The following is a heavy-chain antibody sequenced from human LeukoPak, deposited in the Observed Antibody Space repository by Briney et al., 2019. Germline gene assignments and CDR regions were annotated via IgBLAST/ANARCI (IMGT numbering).Heavy chain of an antibody. CDR2: ISYSGST. V-gene: IGHV4-59*01. J-gene: IGHJ4*02. Sequence: PSETLSLTCTASGDSISNCFWSWIRQPPGKGLEWIGYISYSGSTNYNPSLKSRVTISVDTSRNQFSLKLSSVTAADTAVYYCARVGRGDYTWGSYCFDYWGQGTLVTVSS. D-gene: IGHD3-16*01. CDR1: GDSISNCF. CDR3: ARVGRGDYTWGSYCFDY.